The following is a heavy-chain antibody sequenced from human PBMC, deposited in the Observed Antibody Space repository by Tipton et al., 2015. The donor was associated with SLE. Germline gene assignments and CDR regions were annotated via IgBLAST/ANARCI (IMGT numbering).Heavy chain of an antibody. J-gene: IGHJ4*02. CDR1: GGSFRGYY. CDR3: VRLRSKVLIDY. CDR2: IYYSGST. D-gene: IGHD2-8*01. Sequence: TLSLTCAVYGGSFRGYYWSWIRQPPGKGLEWIGTIYYSGSTYYYPSLKSRITISVDTSKNQFSLEVRSVTAADTAVYYCVRLRSKVLIDYWGQGTLVTVSS. V-gene: IGHV4-34*01.